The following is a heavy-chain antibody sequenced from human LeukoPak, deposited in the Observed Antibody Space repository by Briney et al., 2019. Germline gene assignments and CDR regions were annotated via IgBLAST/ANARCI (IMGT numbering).Heavy chain of an antibody. CDR2: IDVYNGYI. CDR3: ARDFGFAGGNMIMSGEVISYYFDS. Sequence: GASVKVSCKASGYTFTDYYIYWVRQAPGQGLEWVGWIDVYNGYINYAQRLQGRVTMTTDTSTSTAYMELRSLRSDDTAVYYCARDFGFAGGNMIMSGEVISYYFDSWGQGTLVSVSS. CDR1: GYTFTDYY. D-gene: IGHD3-16*02. J-gene: IGHJ4*02. V-gene: IGHV1-18*04.